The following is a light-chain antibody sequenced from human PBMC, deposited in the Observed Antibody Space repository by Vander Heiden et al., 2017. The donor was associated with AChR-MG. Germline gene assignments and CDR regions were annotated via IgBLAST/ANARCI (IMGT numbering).Light chain of an antibody. Sequence: DIQMTQSPSTLSASVGDRVTITCRASQSISNWLAWCQQKPEKAPKLLIYKAASLETGVPSRFSGSGSGTEFTLTISSLQPDDSATYYCQQYKSYPYSFGQGTKLEIK. CDR1: QSISNW. CDR2: KAA. J-gene: IGKJ2*03. V-gene: IGKV1-5*03. CDR3: QQYKSYPYS.